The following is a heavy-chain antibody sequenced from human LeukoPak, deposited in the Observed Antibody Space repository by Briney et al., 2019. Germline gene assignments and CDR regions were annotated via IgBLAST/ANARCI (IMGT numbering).Heavy chain of an antibody. D-gene: IGHD6-19*01. J-gene: IGHJ4*02. Sequence: GGSLRLSCAASGFTFSSYEMNWVRQAPGKGLEWVSYISSSGSTIYYADSVKGRFTISRDNAKNSLYLQMNSLRAEDTGVYYCARRVAVADNYFDYWGQGTLVTVSS. CDR2: ISSSGSTI. CDR1: GFTFSSYE. V-gene: IGHV3-48*03. CDR3: ARRVAVADNYFDY.